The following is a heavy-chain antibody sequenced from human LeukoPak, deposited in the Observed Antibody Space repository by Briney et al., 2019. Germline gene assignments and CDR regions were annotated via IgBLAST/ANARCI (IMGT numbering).Heavy chain of an antibody. Sequence: GGSLRLSCAASGFSFSSYNLNWVRQAPGKGLEWVSSLSTGSSYIYYADSVKGRFTVSRDNARNSLELQMNSLRAEDTAVYYCARSRRDGDYLFNAFDIWGQGTMVTVSS. V-gene: IGHV3-21*01. CDR3: ARSRRDGDYLFNAFDI. J-gene: IGHJ3*02. CDR1: GFSFSSYN. CDR2: LSTGSSYI. D-gene: IGHD4-17*01.